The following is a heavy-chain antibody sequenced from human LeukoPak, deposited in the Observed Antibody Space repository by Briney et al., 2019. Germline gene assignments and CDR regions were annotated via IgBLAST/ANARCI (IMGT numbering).Heavy chain of an antibody. V-gene: IGHV6-1*01. CDR3: ARDRRTNYDFWSGKRYYFDY. D-gene: IGHD3-3*01. Sequence: SQTLSLTCAISGDSVSSNSAAWTWIRQSPSRGLEWLGRTYYRSKWYNDYAVSVKSRITINPDTSKNQFSLKLSSVTAADTAVYYCARDRRTNYDFWSGKRYYFDYWGQGTLVTVSS. CDR1: GDSVSSNSAA. J-gene: IGHJ4*02. CDR2: TYYRSKWYN.